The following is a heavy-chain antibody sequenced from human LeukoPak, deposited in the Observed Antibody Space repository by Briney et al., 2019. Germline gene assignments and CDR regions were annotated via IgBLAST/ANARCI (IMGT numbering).Heavy chain of an antibody. D-gene: IGHD3-16*01. CDR3: ASDHAYAFDY. V-gene: IGHV3-48*02. Sequence: GGSLRLSCAASGFTFSSYTINWVRQAPGKGLEWVSYISSPSTIYYADSVKGRFTISRDNAKNSLYLQMNSLRDEDTAVYYCASDHAYAFDYWGQGTLVAVSS. CDR1: GFTFSSYT. CDR2: ISSPSTI. J-gene: IGHJ4*02.